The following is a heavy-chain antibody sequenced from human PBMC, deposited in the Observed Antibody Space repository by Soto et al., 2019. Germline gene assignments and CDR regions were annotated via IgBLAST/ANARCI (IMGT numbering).Heavy chain of an antibody. V-gene: IGHV1-18*01. Sequence: QVQLVQSGAEVKKPGASVKVSCKASGYTFPSYGISGVRQAPGQGLEWMGWISAYNGNTNYAQKLQGRVTMTTDTATSPADMELRSLSYADTVVYYCVTSHFDILTGYYNYWGRGTLVMVSS. CDR3: VTSHFDILTGYYNY. D-gene: IGHD3-9*01. CDR2: ISAYNGNT. J-gene: IGHJ4*02. CDR1: GYTFPSYG.